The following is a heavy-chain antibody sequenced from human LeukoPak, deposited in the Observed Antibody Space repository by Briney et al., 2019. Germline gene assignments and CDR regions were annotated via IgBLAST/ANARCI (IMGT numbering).Heavy chain of an antibody. V-gene: IGHV4-39*02. CDR3: ARDPTAAGKGAWFDP. Sequence: PSETLPLTCTVSGGSISSSGYYWGWIRQPPGKGLEWIGSIYYSGSIYYNPSLKSRVTISVDTSKNQFSLKLSSVAAADTAVYYCARDPTAAGKGAWFDPWGQGTLVTVSS. J-gene: IGHJ5*02. CDR2: IYYSGSI. D-gene: IGHD6-13*01. CDR1: GGSISSSGYY.